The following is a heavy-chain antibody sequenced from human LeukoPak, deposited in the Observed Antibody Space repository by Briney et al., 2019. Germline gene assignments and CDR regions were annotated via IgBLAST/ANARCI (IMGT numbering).Heavy chain of an antibody. V-gene: IGHV1-69*06. CDR2: IIPIFGTA. CDR3: ARGVPDLTFDY. Sequence: GSSVKVSCKASGGTFSSYAISWVRQAPGQGLEWMGGIIPIFGTANYAQKFQGRVTITADKSTSTAYMELSSLGSEDTAVYYCARGVPDLTFDYWGQGTLVTVSS. J-gene: IGHJ4*02. D-gene: IGHD2-2*01. CDR1: GGTFSSYA.